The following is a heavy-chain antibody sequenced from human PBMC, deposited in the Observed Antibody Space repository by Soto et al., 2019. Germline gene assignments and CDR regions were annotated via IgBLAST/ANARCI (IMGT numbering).Heavy chain of an antibody. CDR2: ISYDGINK. CDR1: GFTFSSYA. CDR3: ASYYDSSGQRPNFDY. J-gene: IGHJ4*02. D-gene: IGHD3-22*01. Sequence: GGSLRLSCAASGFTFSSYAMHWVRQAPGKGLEWVAVISYDGINKYYADSVKGRFTISRDNSKNTIYLQMNSLRAEDTAVYYCASYYDSSGQRPNFDYWGQGTLVTVSS. V-gene: IGHV3-30-3*01.